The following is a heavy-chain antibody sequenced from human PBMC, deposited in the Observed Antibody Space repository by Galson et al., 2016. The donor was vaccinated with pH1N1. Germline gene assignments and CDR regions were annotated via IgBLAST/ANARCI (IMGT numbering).Heavy chain of an antibody. CDR1: GFTFDAFA. Sequence: SLRLSCAASGFTFDAFAMHWVRQVPGKGLEWVSVITWNSHVIDYADSVKGRFTISRDNARNSLYLQMNNLRPEDTAFYYCAKDHCSHGDTNCFYFDLWGRGTLVSVFS. V-gene: IGHV3-9*01. CDR2: ITWNSHVI. D-gene: IGHD4-17*01. J-gene: IGHJ2*01. CDR3: AKDHCSHGDTNCFYFDL.